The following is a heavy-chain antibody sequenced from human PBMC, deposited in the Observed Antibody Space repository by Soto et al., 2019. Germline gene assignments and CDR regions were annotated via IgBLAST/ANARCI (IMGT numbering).Heavy chain of an antibody. Sequence: PSETLSLTCTVFGGSISYYYWSWIRQPAGKGLEWIGRIYTSGNTDYNPSLKSRVTISIDTSKNQFSLKVTSMTAADTAVYYCARERREKIHDGYDIDYWGQGTLVTVS. V-gene: IGHV4-4*07. CDR3: ARERREKIHDGYDIDY. CDR2: IYTSGNT. CDR1: GGSISYYY. J-gene: IGHJ4*02. D-gene: IGHD5-12*01.